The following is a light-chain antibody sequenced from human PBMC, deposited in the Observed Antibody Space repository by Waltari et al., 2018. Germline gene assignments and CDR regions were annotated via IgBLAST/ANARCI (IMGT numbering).Light chain of an antibody. CDR1: QDISNY. V-gene: IGKV1-27*01. CDR3: QKYDSVPWT. J-gene: IGKJ1*01. Sequence: DIQMTQSPSSLSASVADRVTIPCRASQDISNYLAWYQQKPGKVPTLLIYSASTVKSGVPPRFISSGSGTDFTLTINSLRPEDVATYYCQKYDSVPWTFGQGTKVEIK. CDR2: SAS.